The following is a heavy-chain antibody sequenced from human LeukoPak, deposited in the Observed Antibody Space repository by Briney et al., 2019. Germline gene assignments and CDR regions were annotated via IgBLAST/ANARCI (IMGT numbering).Heavy chain of an antibody. D-gene: IGHD3-3*01. V-gene: IGHV3-7*05. Sequence: GGSLRLSCAASGFTFSSYGMSLVRQAPCKGLELVANINQDGSEKYYVDSVKGRFTISRDNAKNSLYLQMSSLRAEDTAVYSCASDFWPVAHTSYFEYWGQGTLVTVSS. CDR1: GFTFSSYG. CDR3: ASDFWPVAHTSYFEY. CDR2: INQDGSEK. J-gene: IGHJ4*02.